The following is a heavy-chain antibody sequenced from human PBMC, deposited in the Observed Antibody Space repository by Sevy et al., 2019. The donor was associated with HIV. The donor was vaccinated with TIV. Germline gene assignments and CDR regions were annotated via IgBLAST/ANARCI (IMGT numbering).Heavy chain of an antibody. J-gene: IGHJ4*02. Sequence: GGSLRLSFAASGFTFSSDAMSWVRQAPGRGLEWVSRITGGERTYYADSVKGRFTISRDNSKNTLYLQMNSLRVDDTAVYYCAKGASSSDYFDYWGQGTLVTVSS. CDR3: AKGASSSDYFDY. V-gene: IGHV3-23*01. CDR2: ITGGERT. D-gene: IGHD6-6*01. CDR1: GFTFSSDA.